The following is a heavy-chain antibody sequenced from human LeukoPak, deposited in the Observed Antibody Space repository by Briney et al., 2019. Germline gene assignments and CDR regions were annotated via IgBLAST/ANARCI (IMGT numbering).Heavy chain of an antibody. Sequence: SQTLSLTCAISGDSVSSNSAAWHWIRQSPSRGLEWLGRTYYRSKWFNNYAVSVESRIIINPDTSKNQFSLQLNSVTPEDTAVCYCARGSHASTWFWGQGTLVTVSS. CDR1: GDSVSSNSAA. CDR2: TYYRSKWFN. J-gene: IGHJ4*02. V-gene: IGHV6-1*01. D-gene: IGHD6-13*01. CDR3: ARGSHASTWF.